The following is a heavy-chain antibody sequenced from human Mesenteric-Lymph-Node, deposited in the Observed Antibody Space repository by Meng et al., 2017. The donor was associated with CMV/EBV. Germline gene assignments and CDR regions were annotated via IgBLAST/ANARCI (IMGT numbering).Heavy chain of an antibody. CDR1: GDTFSTYA. CDR2: INPNSGGT. CDR3: ARLGCSSTSCSPADY. D-gene: IGHD2-2*01. J-gene: IGHJ4*02. V-gene: IGHV1-2*02. Sequence: ASVKVSCKASGDTFSTYAFSWVRQATGQGLEWMGWINPNSGGTNYAQKFQGRVTMTRDTSISTAYMELSRLRSDDTAVYYCARLGCSSTSCSPADYWGQGTLVTVSS.